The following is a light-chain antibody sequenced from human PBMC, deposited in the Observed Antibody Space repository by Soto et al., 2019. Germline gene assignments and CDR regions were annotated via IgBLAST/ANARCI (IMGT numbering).Light chain of an antibody. CDR3: QKYDGVPLT. Sequence: DIQMTQSPSSLSASVGDRVTITCRASQGFNSYLAWFQQSPGKVPKLLIYSASTLQAGVPSRFSGSGSGTEFTLTISSLQPEDVATYYCQKYDGVPLTFGGGTKVDIK. CDR1: QGFNSY. V-gene: IGKV1-27*01. CDR2: SAS. J-gene: IGKJ4*01.